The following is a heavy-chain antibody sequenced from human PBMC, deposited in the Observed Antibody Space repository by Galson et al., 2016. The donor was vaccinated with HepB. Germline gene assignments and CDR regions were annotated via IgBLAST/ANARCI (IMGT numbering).Heavy chain of an antibody. CDR1: GGSISYYY. Sequence: ETLSLTCTVSGGSISYYYWTWIRQPPGKGLEWIGYIYYSGSTNYNPSLKSRVTISVDTSKNHFSLRLSSVTAADTAVYYCARAPHSYDFWSGYYGAYGMDVWGQGTTVTVSS. CDR2: IYYSGST. V-gene: IGHV4-59*01. J-gene: IGHJ6*02. CDR3: ARAPHSYDFWSGYYGAYGMDV. D-gene: IGHD3-3*01.